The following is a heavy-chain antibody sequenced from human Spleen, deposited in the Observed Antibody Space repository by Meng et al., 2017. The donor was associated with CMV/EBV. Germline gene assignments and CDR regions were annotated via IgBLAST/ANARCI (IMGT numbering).Heavy chain of an antibody. V-gene: IGHV3-48*03. D-gene: IGHD1-26*01. J-gene: IGHJ6*02. CDR2: ISSSGSTI. Sequence: GGSLRLSCAASGFTFSSYEMNWVRQAPGKGLEWVSYISSSGSTIYYADSVKGRFTISRDNSNNTLFLQMDSLGAEDTAVYYCAKIGSFTYYYYGMDVWGQGTTVTVSS. CDR1: GFTFSSYE. CDR3: AKIGSFTYYYYGMDV.